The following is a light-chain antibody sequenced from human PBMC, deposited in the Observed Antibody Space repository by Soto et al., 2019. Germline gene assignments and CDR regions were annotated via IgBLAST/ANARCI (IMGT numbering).Light chain of an antibody. V-gene: IGKV3-11*01. CDR2: DAS. Sequence: EIVLTQSPAALSLSPGERATLSCRASQSVSNYLAWYQQRPGRAPRLLIYDASHSATGIPARFSGSGSGTDFTLTINSLEPEDFAVYYCQQRGDRPRTFGQGTKLEIK. J-gene: IGKJ2*01. CDR3: QQRGDRPRT. CDR1: QSVSNY.